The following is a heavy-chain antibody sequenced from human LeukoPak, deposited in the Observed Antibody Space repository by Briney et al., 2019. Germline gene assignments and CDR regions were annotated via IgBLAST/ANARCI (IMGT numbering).Heavy chain of an antibody. CDR2: INPNSGGT. CDR1: GYTFTSYA. D-gene: IGHD6-19*01. Sequence: ASVKVSCKASGYTFTSYAMNWVRRAPGQGLEWMGWINPNSGGTNYAQKFQGRVTMTRDTSISTAYMELSRLRSDDTAVYYCAREGSSGWYEGGAYFDYWGQGTLVTVSS. CDR3: AREGSSGWYEGGAYFDY. V-gene: IGHV1-2*02. J-gene: IGHJ4*02.